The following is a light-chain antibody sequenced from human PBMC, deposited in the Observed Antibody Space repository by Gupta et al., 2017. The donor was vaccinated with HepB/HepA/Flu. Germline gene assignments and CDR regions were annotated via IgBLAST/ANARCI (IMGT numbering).Light chain of an antibody. J-gene: IGLJ2*01. V-gene: IGLV3-21*04. Sequence: SYVLTQPPSVSVAPGKTDRITCGGNNIGSKRVHWYQQKPGQAPVVVIYYDSDRPSGLPARFSGSNSGNKATLNNSRGEAGDEADYYWQGWDSRSDHSVFGGGTKLTVL. CDR3: QGWDSRSDHSV. CDR2: YDS. CDR1: NIGSKR.